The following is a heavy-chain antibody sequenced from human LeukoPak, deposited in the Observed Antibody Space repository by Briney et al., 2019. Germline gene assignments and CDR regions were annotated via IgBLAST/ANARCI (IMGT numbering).Heavy chain of an antibody. CDR1: GGSFSGYY. Sequence: KSSETLSLTCAVYGGSFSGYYWSWIRQPPGKGLEWIGEINHSGSTNYNPSLKSRVTISVDTSKNQFSLKLSSVTAADTAVYYCARRSSGWGYYFDYWGQGTLVTVSS. V-gene: IGHV4-34*01. CDR3: ARRSSGWGYYFDY. J-gene: IGHJ4*02. CDR2: INHSGST. D-gene: IGHD6-19*01.